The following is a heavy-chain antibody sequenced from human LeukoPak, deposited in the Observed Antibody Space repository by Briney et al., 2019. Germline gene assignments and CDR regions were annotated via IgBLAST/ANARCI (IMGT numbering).Heavy chain of an antibody. J-gene: IGHJ4*02. Sequence: GGSLRLSCAASGFTFSNAWMSWVRQAPGKGLEWVANIKQDGSDKYYVDSVKGRFTISRDNAKNSLYLQMNSLRAEDTAVYYCARPRDFSGFYYTLDYWGQGTLVTVSS. V-gene: IGHV3-7*02. CDR1: GFTFSNAW. CDR2: IKQDGSDK. CDR3: ARPRDFSGFYYTLDY. D-gene: IGHD3-22*01.